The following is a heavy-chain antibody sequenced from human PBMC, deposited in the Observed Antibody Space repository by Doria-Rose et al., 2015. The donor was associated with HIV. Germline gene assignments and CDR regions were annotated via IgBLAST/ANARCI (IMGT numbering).Heavy chain of an antibody. Sequence: QVQLQESGPGQVRPSQTLSLTCTVSGDSISSGDSFWSWIRQPPGKGPEWIGYLSSSWTTYYYQSLIGRLTISLDASKNQFSLNLNSVTAADTAVYYCARARNYGFSHFFDFWGQGTLVTVSS. J-gene: IGHJ4*02. CDR1: GDSISSGDSF. V-gene: IGHV4-30-4*01. CDR3: ARARNYGFSHFFDF. D-gene: IGHD3-10*01. CDR2: LSSSWTT.